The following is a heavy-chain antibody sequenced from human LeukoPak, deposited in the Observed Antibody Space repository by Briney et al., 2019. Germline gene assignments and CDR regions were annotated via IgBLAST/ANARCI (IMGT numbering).Heavy chain of an antibody. CDR3: ARGCHDRSASCAGFEV. Sequence: GRSLRLSCAASGFSFSDYAMHWVRQAPGKGLDWVTVISYDGSTTYYADSVKGRFTISRDNSKNTLYVQMNNLRAEDTAVYYCARGCHDRSASCAGFEVCGQGTMVSVSS. D-gene: IGHD3-22*01. CDR2: ISYDGSTT. CDR1: GFSFSDYA. V-gene: IGHV3-30-3*01. J-gene: IGHJ3*01.